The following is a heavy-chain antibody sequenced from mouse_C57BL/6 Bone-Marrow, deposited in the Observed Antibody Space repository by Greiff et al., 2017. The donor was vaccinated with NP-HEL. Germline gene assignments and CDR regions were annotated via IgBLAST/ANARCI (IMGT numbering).Heavy chain of an antibody. CDR3: ARYINWVYYFDY. CDR1: GYTFTSYT. V-gene: IGHV1-4*01. CDR2: INPSSGYT. D-gene: IGHD4-1*02. J-gene: IGHJ2*01. Sequence: QVQLQQSGAELARPGASVKMSCKASGYTFTSYTMHWVKQRPGQGLEWIGYINPSSGYTKYNQKFKDKATLTADKSSSTAYMQLSSLTSEDSAVYYCARYINWVYYFDYWGQGTTLTVSS.